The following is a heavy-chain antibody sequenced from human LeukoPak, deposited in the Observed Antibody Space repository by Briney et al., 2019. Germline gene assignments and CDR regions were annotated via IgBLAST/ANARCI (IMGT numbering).Heavy chain of an antibody. D-gene: IGHD5-18*01. J-gene: IGHJ4*02. CDR2: INHSGST. V-gene: IGHV4-34*01. Sequence: PSETLSLTCAVYGGSFSGYYWSWIPQPPGKGLEWIGEINHSGSTNYNPSLKSRVTISVDTSKNQFSLKLSSVTAADTAIYYCARDASRIQLWPLWGQGTLVTVSS. CDR1: GGSFSGYY. CDR3: ARDASRIQLWPL.